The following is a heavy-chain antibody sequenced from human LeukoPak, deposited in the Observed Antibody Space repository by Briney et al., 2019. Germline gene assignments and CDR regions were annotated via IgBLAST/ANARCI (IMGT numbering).Heavy chain of an antibody. CDR2: INHSGST. CDR3: ARGHSPVTTRVSYFQH. D-gene: IGHD4-17*01. J-gene: IGHJ1*01. CDR1: GGSFSGYY. V-gene: IGHV4-34*01. Sequence: SETLSLTCAVYGGSFSGYYWSWIRQPPGKGLEWIGEINHSGSTNYNPSLKSRVTILVDTSKNQFSLKLSSVTAADTAVYYCARGHSPVTTRVSYFQHWGQGTLVTVSS.